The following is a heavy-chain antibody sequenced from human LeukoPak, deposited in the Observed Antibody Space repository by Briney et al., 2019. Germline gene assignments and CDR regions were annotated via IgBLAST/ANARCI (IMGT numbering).Heavy chain of an antibody. CDR2: IYHSGST. CDR3: ASLELLWFGELLKGGAFDI. D-gene: IGHD3-10*01. V-gene: IGHV4-30-2*01. J-gene: IGHJ3*02. CDR1: GGSISSGGYY. Sequence: SETLSLTCTVSGGSISSGGYYWSWIRQPPGKGLEWIGYIYHSGSTYYNPSLKSRVTISVDRSKNQFSLKLSSATAADTAVYYCASLELLWFGELLKGGAFDIWGQGTMVTVSS.